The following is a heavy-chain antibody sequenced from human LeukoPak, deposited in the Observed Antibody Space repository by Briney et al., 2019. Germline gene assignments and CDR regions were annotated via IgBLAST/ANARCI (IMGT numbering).Heavy chain of an antibody. J-gene: IGHJ4*02. CDR1: GFTFGDYA. Sequence: GGSLRLSCTASGFTFGDYAMSWVRQAPGKGLEWVGFIRSKAYGGTTEYAASVKGRFTISRDDSKSIAYLQMNSLKTEDTAVYYCTREPLNWNYEAGYFDYWGRGTLVTVSS. D-gene: IGHD1-7*01. CDR3: TREPLNWNYEAGYFDY. CDR2: IRSKAYGGTT. V-gene: IGHV3-49*04.